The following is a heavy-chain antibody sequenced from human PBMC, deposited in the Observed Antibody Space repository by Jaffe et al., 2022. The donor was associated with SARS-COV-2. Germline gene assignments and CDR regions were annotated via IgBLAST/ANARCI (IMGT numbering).Heavy chain of an antibody. D-gene: IGHD6-13*01. CDR2: ISGSGGST. CDR1: GFTFSSYA. CDR3: AKGSRAAAGRSREGPNFDY. V-gene: IGHV3-23*01. Sequence: EVQLLESGGGLVQPGGSLRLSCAASGFTFSSYAMSWVRQAPGKGLEWVSAISGSGGSTYYADSVKGRFTISRDNSKNTLYLQMNSLRAEDTAVYYCAKGSRAAAGRSREGPNFDYWGQGTLVTVSS. J-gene: IGHJ4*02.